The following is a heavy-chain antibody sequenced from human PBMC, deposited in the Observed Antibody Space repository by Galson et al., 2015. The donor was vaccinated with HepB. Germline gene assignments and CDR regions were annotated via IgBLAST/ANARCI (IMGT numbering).Heavy chain of an antibody. CDR1: GFTFSTYA. CDR2: IWYDGSNK. CDR3: ARDRGENYLYFMDA. V-gene: IGHV3-33*01. D-gene: IGHD1-7*01. Sequence: SLRLSCAASGFTFSTYAMNWVRQAPGKGLEWVAIIWYDGSNKYYADSVKGRFTISRDNSKNTLYLQMNSLRAEDTAVYYCARDRGENYLYFMDAWGKGTTVTVSS. J-gene: IGHJ6*03.